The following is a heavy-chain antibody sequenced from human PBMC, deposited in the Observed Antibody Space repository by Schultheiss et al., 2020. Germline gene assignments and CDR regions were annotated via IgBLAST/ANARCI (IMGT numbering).Heavy chain of an antibody. CDR2: IYYSGST. D-gene: IGHD1-14*01. CDR1: GGSISSGDYY. J-gene: IGHJ3*02. CDR3: ARGEPLDAFDI. V-gene: IGHV4-30-4*01. Sequence: SETLSLTCTVSGGSISSGDYYWSWIRQPPGKGLEWIGYIYYSGSTYYNPSLKSRVTISVDTSKNQFSLKLSSVTAADTAVYYCARGEPLDAFDIWGQGTMVTVSS.